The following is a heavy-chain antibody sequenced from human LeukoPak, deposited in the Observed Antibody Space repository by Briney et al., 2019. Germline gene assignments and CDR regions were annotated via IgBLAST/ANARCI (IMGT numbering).Heavy chain of an antibody. V-gene: IGHV4-59*08. J-gene: IGHJ4*02. CDR3: ARGTGDYVWGSYRVSPYYFDY. Sequence: KPSETLSLTCTVSGGSISSYYWSWIRQPPGKGLEWIGYIYYSGSTNYNPSLKSRVTISVDTSKNQFSLKLSSVTAADTAVYYCARGTGDYVWGSYRVSPYYFDYWGQGTLVTVSS. CDR2: IYYSGST. D-gene: IGHD3-16*02. CDR1: GGSISSYY.